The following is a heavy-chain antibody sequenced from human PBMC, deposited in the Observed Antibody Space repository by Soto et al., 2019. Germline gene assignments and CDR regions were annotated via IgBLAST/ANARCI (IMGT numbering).Heavy chain of an antibody. CDR2: IRRSGSTK. CDR3: ASGGKDSVAGAYYFDY. J-gene: IGHJ4*02. CDR1: GFTFSSYS. D-gene: IGHD6-19*01. V-gene: IGHV3-48*01. Sequence: GGSLRLSCAASGFTFSSYSMNWVRQAPGKGLEWVAYIRRSGSTKYYADSVKGRFTISSDNAKNSLYLQMNSLRAEDTAVYYCASGGKDSVAGAYYFDYWGQGTLVTVSS.